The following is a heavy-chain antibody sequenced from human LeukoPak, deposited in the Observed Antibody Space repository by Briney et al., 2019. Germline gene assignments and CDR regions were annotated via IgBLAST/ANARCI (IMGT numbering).Heavy chain of an antibody. Sequence: SETLSLTCTVSGGSISSGSYYWSWIRQPPGKGLEWIGYIYYSGSTNYNPSLKSRVTISVDTSKNQFSLKLSSVTAADTAVYYCARLLPRRQWLTSGGAFDIWGQGTMVTVSS. V-gene: IGHV4-61*01. CDR2: IYYSGST. J-gene: IGHJ3*02. D-gene: IGHD6-19*01. CDR3: ARLLPRRQWLTSGGAFDI. CDR1: GGSISSGSYY.